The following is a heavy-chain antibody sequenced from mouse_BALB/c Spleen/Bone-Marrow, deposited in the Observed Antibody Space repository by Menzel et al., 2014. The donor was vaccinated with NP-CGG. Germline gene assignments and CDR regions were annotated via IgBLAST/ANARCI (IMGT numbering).Heavy chain of an antibody. CDR1: GYTFTSYV. V-gene: IGHV1-14*01. J-gene: IGHJ1*01. Sequence: EVQLQQSGPELVKPGASVKMSCKASGYTFTSYVMHWVKQTPGQGLEWIGYINPYNDGTKYNEKFKDKAALTSDKSSSTAYMELSSLTSEDSAVYYCARTPIYDGYYWFFDVWGAGTTVTVSS. CDR2: INPYNDGT. CDR3: ARTPIYDGYYWFFDV. D-gene: IGHD2-3*01.